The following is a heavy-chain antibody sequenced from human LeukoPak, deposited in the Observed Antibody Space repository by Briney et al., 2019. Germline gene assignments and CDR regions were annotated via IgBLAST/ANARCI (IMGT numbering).Heavy chain of an antibody. CDR3: ARLVATRFDY. D-gene: IGHD5-12*01. Sequence: SETLSLTCAVSGYSISSGYYWGWIRQPPGKGLEWIGSIYHNGSTYYNPSLKSRVTISVDTSKNQFSLKLSSVTAADTAVYYCARLVATRFDYWGQGTLVTVSS. CDR1: GYSISSGYY. V-gene: IGHV4-38-2*01. J-gene: IGHJ4*02. CDR2: IYHNGST.